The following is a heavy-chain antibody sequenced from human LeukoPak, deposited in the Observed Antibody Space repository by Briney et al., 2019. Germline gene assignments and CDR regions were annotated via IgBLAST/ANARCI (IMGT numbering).Heavy chain of an antibody. CDR2: IYSSGRT. Sequence: SETLSLTCTVSGDSINSNNYYWSWIRQPAGKGLEWIGRIYSSGRTNYNPSLKSRVTISLDTSRNQFSLRLYSVTAADTAIYYCAKHYMGSSYNRALDYWGQGTLVTVSS. J-gene: IGHJ4*02. CDR3: AKHYMGSSYNRALDY. D-gene: IGHD3-10*01. V-gene: IGHV4-61*02. CDR1: GDSINSNNYY.